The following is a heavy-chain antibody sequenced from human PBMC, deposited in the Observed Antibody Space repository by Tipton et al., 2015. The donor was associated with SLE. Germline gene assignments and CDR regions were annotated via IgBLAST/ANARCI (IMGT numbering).Heavy chain of an antibody. CDR3: ARVPDTMVRGRHAFDI. CDR1: GGSISSGDYY. J-gene: IGHJ3*02. D-gene: IGHD3-10*01. CDR2: IYYSGST. Sequence: LRLSCTVSGGSISSGDYYWSWIRQPPGKGLEWIGYIYYSGSTYYNPSLKSRVTISVDTSKNQFSLKLSSVTAADTAVYYLARVPDTMVRGRHAFDIWGQGTMVTVSS. V-gene: IGHV4-30-4*01.